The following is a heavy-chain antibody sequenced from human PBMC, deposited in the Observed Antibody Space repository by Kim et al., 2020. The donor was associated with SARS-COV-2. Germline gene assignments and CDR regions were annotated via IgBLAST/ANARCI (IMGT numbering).Heavy chain of an antibody. J-gene: IGHJ3*02. V-gene: IGHV3-48*02. CDR3: VRDRMGGAFDM. CDR2: TTI. D-gene: IGHD3-16*01. Sequence: TTIYYACSGEGRFTISRDNAKNSLFLQMNSLRDEDTDLYCCVRDRMGGAFDMWGQGTMVTVTS.